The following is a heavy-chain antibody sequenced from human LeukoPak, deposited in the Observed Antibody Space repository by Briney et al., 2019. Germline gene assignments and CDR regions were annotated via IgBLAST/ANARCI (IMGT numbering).Heavy chain of an antibody. CDR2: IYYSGST. V-gene: IGHV4-59*01. CDR3: AGSPPSGGYYFDY. CDR1: GGSISSYY. J-gene: IGHJ4*02. Sequence: PSETLSLTCTVSGGSISSYYWSWIRQPPGKGLEWIGYIYYSGSTNYNPSLKSRVTISVDTSKNQFSLKLSSVTAADTAVYYCAGSPPSGGYYFDYWGQGTLVTVSS. D-gene: IGHD3-16*01.